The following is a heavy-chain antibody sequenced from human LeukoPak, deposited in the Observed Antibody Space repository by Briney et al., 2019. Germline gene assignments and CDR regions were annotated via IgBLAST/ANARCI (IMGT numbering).Heavy chain of an antibody. CDR3: ARTAQFGVVEDAFDI. J-gene: IGHJ3*02. CDR1: GGSISSYY. CDR2: IYYSGST. D-gene: IGHD3-3*01. V-gene: IGHV4-59*01. Sequence: PSETLSLTCTVSGGSISSYYWSWIRQPPGKGLEWIGYIYYSGSTNYNPSLKSRVTISVDTSKNQFSLKLSSVTAADTAVYYCARTAQFGVVEDAFDIWGQGTMVTVSS.